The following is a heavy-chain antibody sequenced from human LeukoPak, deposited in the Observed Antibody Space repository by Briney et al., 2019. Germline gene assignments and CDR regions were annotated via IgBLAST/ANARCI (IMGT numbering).Heavy chain of an antibody. CDR2: LSGSGSSV. V-gene: IGHV3-23*01. CDR1: GFTFSNNG. Sequence: GGSLRLSCVVSGFTFSNNGMGWVRQAPGKGLEWVSGLSGSGSSVYYADSVRGRLTISRDNSRNTLYLQLDSLRADDTAVYFCVKGLNWFDPWGQGTLVTVSS. J-gene: IGHJ5*02. CDR3: VKGLNWFDP. D-gene: IGHD4-11*01.